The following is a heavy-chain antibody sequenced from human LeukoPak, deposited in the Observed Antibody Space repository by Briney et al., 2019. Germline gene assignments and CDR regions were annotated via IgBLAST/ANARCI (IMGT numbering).Heavy chain of an antibody. J-gene: IGHJ4*02. CDR3: AKATSYYDSSGYQDY. CDR2: ISGSGGST. V-gene: IGHV3-23*01. CDR1: GFTFSSYA. D-gene: IGHD3-22*01. Sequence: PGGSLRLSCAASGFTFSSYAMSWVRQAPGKGLEWVSAISGSGGSTYYADSVKGRFTISRDNSKNTLYLQMNSLRAEDTAVYYCAKATSYYDSSGYQDYWGQGTLVTVSS.